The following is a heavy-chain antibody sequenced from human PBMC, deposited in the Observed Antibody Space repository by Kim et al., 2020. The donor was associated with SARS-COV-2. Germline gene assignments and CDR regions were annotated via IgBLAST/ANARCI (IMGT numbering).Heavy chain of an antibody. CDR3: ARQGSIVLMVYALDAFDI. CDR2: INPSGGST. V-gene: IGHV1-46*01. J-gene: IGHJ3*02. CDR1: GYTFTSYY. Sequence: ASVKVSCKASGYTFTSYYMHWVRQAPGQGLEWMGIINPSGGSTSYAQKFQGRVTMTRDTSTSTVYMELSSLRSEDTAVYYCARQGSIVLMVYALDAFDIWGQGTMVTVSS. D-gene: IGHD2-8*01.